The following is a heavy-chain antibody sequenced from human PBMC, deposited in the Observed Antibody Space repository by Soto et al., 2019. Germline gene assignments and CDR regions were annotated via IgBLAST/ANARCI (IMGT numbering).Heavy chain of an antibody. CDR2: ISYDGSNK. D-gene: IGHD5-12*01. V-gene: IGHV3-30-3*01. Sequence: PVGSLRLSCAASGFTFSSYAMHWVRQAPGKGLEWVAVISYDGSNKYYADSVKGRFTISRDNSKNTLYLQMNSLRAEDTAVYYCAHSSLFSGYDSPYFDYWGQGTLVTVSS. CDR1: GFTFSSYA. CDR3: AHSSLFSGYDSPYFDY. J-gene: IGHJ4*02.